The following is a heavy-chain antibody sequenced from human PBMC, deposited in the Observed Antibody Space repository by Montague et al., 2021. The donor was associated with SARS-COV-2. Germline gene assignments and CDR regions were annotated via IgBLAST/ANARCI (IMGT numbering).Heavy chain of an antibody. CDR2: IYYSGST. D-gene: IGHD1-20*01. Sequence: SETLSLTCTVSGGSISSSSHYWGWIRQPPGKGLEWIGSIYYSGSTYYNPSLKSRVTISVDTSKNQFSLKLSSVTAADTAVYYCARGVTARTVHYYYYGMDVWGQGTTVTVSS. CDR3: ARGVTARTVHYYYYGMDV. V-gene: IGHV4-39*01. CDR1: GGSISSSSHY. J-gene: IGHJ6*02.